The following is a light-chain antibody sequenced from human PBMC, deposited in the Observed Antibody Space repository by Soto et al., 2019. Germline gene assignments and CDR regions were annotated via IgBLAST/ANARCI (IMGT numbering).Light chain of an antibody. J-gene: IGKJ2*01. CDR1: QSVSNSY. V-gene: IGKV3D-20*01. Sequence: EIVLTQSPATLSLSPGERATLSCGASQSVSNSYLAWYQQKPGLAPRLLIYVASSRATGITDRFSGSGSGTDFTLTISRLEPEDFAVYYCQQYGSSPPYTFGQGTKLEIK. CDR2: VAS. CDR3: QQYGSSPPYT.